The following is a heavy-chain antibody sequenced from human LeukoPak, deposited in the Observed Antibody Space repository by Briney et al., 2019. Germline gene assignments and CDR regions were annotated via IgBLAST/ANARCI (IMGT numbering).Heavy chain of an antibody. CDR1: GGSISSYY. CDR2: IYYSGST. D-gene: IGHD3-9*01. V-gene: IGHV4-59*01. Sequence: SETLSLTCTVSGGSISSYYWSWIRQPPGKGLEWIGYIYYSGSTNYNPSLKSRVTISVDTSKNQFSLKLSSVTAADTAVYYCSRKYAIWTGYHNWGQGTLVNVSS. J-gene: IGHJ4*02. CDR3: SRKYAIWTGYHN.